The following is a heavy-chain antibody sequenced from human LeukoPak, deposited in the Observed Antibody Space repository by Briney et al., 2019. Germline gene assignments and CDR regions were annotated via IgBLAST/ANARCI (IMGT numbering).Heavy chain of an antibody. Sequence: SETLSLTCTVSGGSISSSSYYWGWIRQPPGKGLEWIGSIYHSGSTYYNPSLKSRVTISVDTSKNQFSLKLSSVTAADTAVYYCASGTTVTTDAFDIWGQGTMVTVSS. V-gene: IGHV4-39*07. J-gene: IGHJ3*02. D-gene: IGHD4-17*01. CDR2: IYHSGST. CDR3: ASGTTVTTDAFDI. CDR1: GGSISSSSYY.